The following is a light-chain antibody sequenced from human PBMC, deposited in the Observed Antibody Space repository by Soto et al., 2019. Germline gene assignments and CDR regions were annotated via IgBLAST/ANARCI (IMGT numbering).Light chain of an antibody. CDR3: QQRSNWPRIT. J-gene: IGKJ5*01. CDR2: GAF. CDR1: PSVTNY. V-gene: IGKV3-11*01. Sequence: IVLHQSPATLSFSPGGRSTLPCRASPSVTNYLAWYQQKPGQPPRLLIYGAFNRAAGIPARFSGSGSGTDFTLTISSLQSEDFAVYYCQQRSNWPRITFGQGTRLEIK.